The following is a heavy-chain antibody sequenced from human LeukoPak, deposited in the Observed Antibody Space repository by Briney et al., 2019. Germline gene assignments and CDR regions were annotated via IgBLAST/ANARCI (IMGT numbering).Heavy chain of an antibody. V-gene: IGHV1-18*01. CDR2: ISVYNGNT. D-gene: IGHD3-10*01. Sequence: GASVKVSCKASGYTFTSYGISWVRQAPGQGLEWMGWISVYNGNTKYAQKLQGRVTMTTDTSTSTAYMELRSLRSDDTAVYYCARDRATMVRGVVDYWGQGTLVTVSS. CDR3: ARDRATMVRGVVDY. J-gene: IGHJ4*02. CDR1: GYTFTSYG.